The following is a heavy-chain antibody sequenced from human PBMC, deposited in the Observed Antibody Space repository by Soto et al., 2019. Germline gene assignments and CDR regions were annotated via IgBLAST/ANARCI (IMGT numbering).Heavy chain of an antibody. CDR1: GFTFSNYE. V-gene: IGHV3-48*03. J-gene: IGHJ4*02. D-gene: IGHD3-16*01. CDR2: ISSGGRTR. CDR3: AKTRELYYDGSRAHDS. Sequence: EVQLVESGGGLVHPGGSLRLSCAASGFTFSNYEMNWVRQAPGKGLEWVSYISSGGRTRYYADSVKGRFTISRDNAKNSLYLQMNSLRAEDAAIYYCAKTRELYYDGSRAHDSWGQGTLVTVSS.